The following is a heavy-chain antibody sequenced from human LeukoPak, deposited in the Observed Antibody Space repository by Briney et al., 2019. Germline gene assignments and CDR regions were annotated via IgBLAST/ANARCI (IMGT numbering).Heavy chain of an antibody. Sequence: PSETLSLTCTVSGGSISSSSYYWGWIRQPPGKGLEWIGSIYYSGSTYYNPSLKSRVTISVDTSKNQFSLKLSSVTAADTAVYYCARGAWYSSPSRYFDYWGQGTLVTVSS. CDR2: IYYSGST. CDR3: ARGAWYSSPSRYFDY. V-gene: IGHV4-39*01. CDR1: GGSISSSSYY. J-gene: IGHJ4*02. D-gene: IGHD6-13*01.